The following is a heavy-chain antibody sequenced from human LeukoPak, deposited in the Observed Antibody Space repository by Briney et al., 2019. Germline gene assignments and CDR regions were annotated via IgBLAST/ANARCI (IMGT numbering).Heavy chain of an antibody. J-gene: IGHJ4*02. CDR2: INSDESTT. Sequence: GGSLRLSCAASGFTFSSSAMSWVRQAPGKGLVWVSRINSDESTTSYADSVKGRFAISRDNAKNTLYLQMNSLRVEDTAVYYCARAMAGRNFDYWGQGTLVTVSS. CDR1: GFTFSSSA. CDR3: ARAMAGRNFDY. D-gene: IGHD6-19*01. V-gene: IGHV3-74*01.